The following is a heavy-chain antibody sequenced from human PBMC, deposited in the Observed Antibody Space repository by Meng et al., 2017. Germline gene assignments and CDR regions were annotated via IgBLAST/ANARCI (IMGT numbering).Heavy chain of an antibody. CDR1: GGTFSSYT. D-gene: IGHD2-2*01. V-gene: IGHV1-69*04. J-gene: IGHJ6*02. CDR3: ARDAYCSSTSCYALYYYYYGMDV. CDR2: IIPILGIA. Sequence: SVKVSCKASGGTFSSYTISWVRQAPGQGLEWMGRIIPILGIANYAQKFQGRVTITADKSTSTAYMELSSLRSEDTAVYYCARDAYCSSTSCYALYYYYYGMDVWGQGTTVTVSS.